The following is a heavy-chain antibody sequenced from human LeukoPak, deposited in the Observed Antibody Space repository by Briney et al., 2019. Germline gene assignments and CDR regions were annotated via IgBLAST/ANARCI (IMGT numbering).Heavy chain of an antibody. CDR1: EFTVSSNY. D-gene: IGHD2-15*01. CDR2: IYSGGNT. V-gene: IGHV3-53*01. Sequence: GGSLRLSCAASEFTVSSNYMSWVRQAPGNGLEWVSVIYSGGNTYYADSVKGRFTISRDISKNTLYLQMNSLRAEDTAVYYCARYCRGGSCYSGLNAFDIWGQGTMVTVSS. J-gene: IGHJ3*02. CDR3: ARYCRGGSCYSGLNAFDI.